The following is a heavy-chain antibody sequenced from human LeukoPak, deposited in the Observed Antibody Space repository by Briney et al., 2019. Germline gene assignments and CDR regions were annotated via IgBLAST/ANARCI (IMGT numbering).Heavy chain of an antibody. Sequence: SETLSLTCAVSGYSISSGDYWGWIRPPPGKGLEWIGIIYHSGSTYYNPSLKSRVTISVDKSKNQFSLNLSSVTAADTAVDYCARHRVGSGDTYYDFWSGYSGFDPWGQGTLVTVSS. CDR1: GYSISSGDY. D-gene: IGHD3-3*01. CDR3: ARHRVGSGDTYYDFWSGYSGFDP. V-gene: IGHV4-38-2*01. CDR2: IYHSGST. J-gene: IGHJ5*02.